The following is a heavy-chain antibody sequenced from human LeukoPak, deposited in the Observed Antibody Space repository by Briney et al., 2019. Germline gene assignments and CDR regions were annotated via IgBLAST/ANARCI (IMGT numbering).Heavy chain of an antibody. Sequence: PGGSLRLSCAASGFTFSTYWVYWIRQVPGKGLVWVSRINTDGSSISYADSVKGRFTVSRDNAKNTLYLQMDSLRGDDTGVYYCTRDLVTGAGAFDKWGQGTLVTVSS. V-gene: IGHV3-74*01. D-gene: IGHD6-19*01. CDR3: TRDLVTGAGAFDK. J-gene: IGHJ4*02. CDR2: INTDGSSI. CDR1: GFTFSTYW.